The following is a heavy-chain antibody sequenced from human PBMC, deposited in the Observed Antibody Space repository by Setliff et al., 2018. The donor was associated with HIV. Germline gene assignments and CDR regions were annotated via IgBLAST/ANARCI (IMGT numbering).Heavy chain of an antibody. V-gene: IGHV1-3*01. D-gene: IGHD2-2*01. Sequence: ASVKVSCKASGYTFTSYAMHWVRQAPGQRLEWMGWINAGNGNTKYSQKFQGRVTITRDTSASTVYMDLSSLRSDDTAVYFCARVYCSIASCYDEYYFDYWGQGTLVTVSS. CDR2: INAGNGNT. CDR3: ARVYCSIASCYDEYYFDY. CDR1: GYTFTSYA. J-gene: IGHJ4*02.